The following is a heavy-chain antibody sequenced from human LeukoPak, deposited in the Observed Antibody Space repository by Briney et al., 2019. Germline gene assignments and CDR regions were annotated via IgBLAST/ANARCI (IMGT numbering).Heavy chain of an antibody. V-gene: IGHV3-30*02. D-gene: IGHD1-7*01. CDR2: IHYDSTTE. Sequence: GGALRHSFAPPGFASSAYARHWVGQAPARGVEWVAYIHYDSTTEDYADSVQGRFTISRDNSKNTLFLQMHNLRVEDMAVLYCAKDWNWAIDYWGQGTLVTVSS. CDR3: AKDWNWAIDY. J-gene: IGHJ4*02. CDR1: GFASSAYA.